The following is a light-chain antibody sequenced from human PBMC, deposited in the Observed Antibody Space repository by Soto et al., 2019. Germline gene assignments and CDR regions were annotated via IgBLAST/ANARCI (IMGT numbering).Light chain of an antibody. CDR1: QSISTY. Sequence: EIRLNQSPSSLSASVGDRVTISCRASQSISTYLMWYQQKPGNAPNLLIYGASGLQNGVPSRFSGSGSGTEFTLTINSLQPEDIATYYCQRHDGVPLFGPGTKVDI. V-gene: IGKV1-17*01. CDR2: GAS. CDR3: QRHDGVPL. J-gene: IGKJ3*01.